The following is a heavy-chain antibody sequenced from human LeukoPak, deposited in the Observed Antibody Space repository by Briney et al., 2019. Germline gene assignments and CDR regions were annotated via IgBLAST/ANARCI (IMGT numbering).Heavy chain of an antibody. V-gene: IGHV1-2*02. CDR3: ARGQGSSSSSSDY. Sequence: ASVKVSCKASGYTFTGYYMHWVRQAPGQGLEWMGWINPNSGGTNYAQKFQGRVTMTRDTSISTAYMELSRLRSDDTAVYYCARGQGSSSSSSDYWGQGTLVTVSS. D-gene: IGHD6-6*01. CDR1: GYTFTGYY. J-gene: IGHJ4*02. CDR2: INPNSGGT.